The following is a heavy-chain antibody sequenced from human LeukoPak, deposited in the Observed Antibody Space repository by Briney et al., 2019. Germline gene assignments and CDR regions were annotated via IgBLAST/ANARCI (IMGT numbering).Heavy chain of an antibody. Sequence: GGSLKLSCAASGFTFSGSAMHWVRQAHGKGLEWLGRIRSRANSYTTVYAAPVQGRFIISRDDSMNMAYLQMNSLRVEDTAVYYCTRHSDKYCSGAGCFHYNFYGLDVWGQGTTVTDSS. CDR3: TRHSDKYCSGAGCFHYNFYGLDV. J-gene: IGHJ6*02. D-gene: IGHD2-15*01. CDR1: GFTFSGSA. CDR2: IRSRANSYTT. V-gene: IGHV3-73*01.